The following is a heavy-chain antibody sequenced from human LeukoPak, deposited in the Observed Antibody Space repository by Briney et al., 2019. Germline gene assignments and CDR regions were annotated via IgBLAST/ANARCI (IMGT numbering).Heavy chain of an antibody. CDR1: GYTFTGYY. Sequence: ASVKVSCKASGYTFTGYYMHWVRQAPGQGLEWMGWINPNSGGTNYAQKFQGRVTMTRDTSISTAYMELSRLRSDDTAVYYCARDAYCGGDCYSSNYYYNFYMDVWGKGTTVTISS. CDR3: ARDAYCGGDCYSSNYYYNFYMDV. V-gene: IGHV1-2*02. J-gene: IGHJ6*03. D-gene: IGHD2-21*02. CDR2: INPNSGGT.